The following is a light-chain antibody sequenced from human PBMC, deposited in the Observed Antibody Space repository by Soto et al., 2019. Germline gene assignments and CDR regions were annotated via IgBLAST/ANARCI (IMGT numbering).Light chain of an antibody. V-gene: IGKV3-11*01. J-gene: IGKJ5*01. CDR2: DAS. CDR3: QQRSNWRQVT. Sequence: VLTQSPATLSLSPGERATLSCWASQNVGTYLAWYQQKPGQAPRLLIYDASNRATGIPARFSGSGSATDFTLTISSLETEDFAVYYCQQRSNWRQVTFGQGKRLEIK. CDR1: QNVGTY.